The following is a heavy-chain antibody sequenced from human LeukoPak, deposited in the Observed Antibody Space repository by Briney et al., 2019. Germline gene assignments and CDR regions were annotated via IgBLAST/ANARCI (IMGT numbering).Heavy chain of an antibody. CDR3: ARDSSDYYRGLFDY. V-gene: IGHV3-7*01. D-gene: IGHD4-17*01. J-gene: IGHJ4*02. Sequence: SGGSLRLSCAASGFTFSSYWMSWVRQAPGKGLEWVANIKQDGSEKYYVDSAKGRFTISRDNAKNSLYLQMNSLRAGDTAVYYCARDSSDYYRGLFDYWGQGVLVTVSS. CDR1: GFTFSSYW. CDR2: IKQDGSEK.